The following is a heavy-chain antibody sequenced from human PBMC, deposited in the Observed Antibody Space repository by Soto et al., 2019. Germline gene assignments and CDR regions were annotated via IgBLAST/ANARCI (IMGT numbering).Heavy chain of an antibody. CDR3: ALEETYYYDSSGYSKGS. D-gene: IGHD3-22*01. Sequence: GXSVKVSLKASGYTFTSYDISLLRQSPGQGLEWMGGIIPIFGTANYAQKFQGRVTITADESTSTAYMELSSLRSEETAVYYCALEETYYYDSSGYSKGSWGQGTLVTVSS. V-gene: IGHV1-69*01. J-gene: IGHJ5*02. CDR2: IIPIFGTA. CDR1: GYTFTSYD.